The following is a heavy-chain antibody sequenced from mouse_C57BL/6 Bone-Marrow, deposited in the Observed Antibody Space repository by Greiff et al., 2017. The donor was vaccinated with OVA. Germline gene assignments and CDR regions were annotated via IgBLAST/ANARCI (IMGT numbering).Heavy chain of an antibody. J-gene: IGHJ1*03. Sequence: VQLKESGPGLVQPSQSLSITCTVSGFSLTSYGVHWVRQSPGNGLEWLGVIWRGGSTDYNAAFMSRLSITKDNSKSQVFFKMNSLQADDTAIYYCAKNSYSNFWYFEVWGTGTTVTVSS. CDR1: GFSLTSYG. V-gene: IGHV2-5*01. CDR3: AKNSYSNFWYFEV. CDR2: IWRGGST. D-gene: IGHD2-5*01.